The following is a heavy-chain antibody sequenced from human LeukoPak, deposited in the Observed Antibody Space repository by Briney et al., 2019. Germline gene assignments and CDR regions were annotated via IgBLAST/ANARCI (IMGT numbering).Heavy chain of an antibody. CDR2: IKQDGSEK. CDR3: ASPREVGATHFDY. V-gene: IGHV3-7*01. CDR1: GFTFSSYW. Sequence: GGSLRLSCAASGFTFSSYWMSWVRQAPGKGLEWVANIKQDGSEKYYVDSVKGRFTISRDNAKNSLYLQMNSLRAEDTAVYYCASPREVGATHFDYWGQGTLVTVSS. J-gene: IGHJ4*02. D-gene: IGHD1-26*01.